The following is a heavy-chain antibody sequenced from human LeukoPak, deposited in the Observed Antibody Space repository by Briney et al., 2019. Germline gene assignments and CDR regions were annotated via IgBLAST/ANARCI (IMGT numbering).Heavy chain of an antibody. J-gene: IGHJ4*02. CDR2: INQDGNSQ. D-gene: IGHD2-21*01. V-gene: IGHV3-7*01. CDR1: GFAFSSYW. Sequence: AGSLRLSCEASGFAFSSYWASWVRQAPGKGLEWVANINQDGNSQNYVDSVRGRFTISKDNAKNSVYLQMNSLRAEDTAVYYCARSLWPEDYWGQGILVTVSS. CDR3: ARSLWPEDY.